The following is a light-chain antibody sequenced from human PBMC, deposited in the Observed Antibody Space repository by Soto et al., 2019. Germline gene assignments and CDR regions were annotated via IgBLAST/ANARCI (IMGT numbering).Light chain of an antibody. Sequence: DIQMTQSPSSVAASVGDRVTITCRASQDIDIWLAWYQQKPGTAPKVLIYPASTLQSGVPSRFSGIGSVTDFTLTISSLQPEDFATYFCQQANRFPPTFGQGIRLEVK. V-gene: IGKV1-12*01. J-gene: IGKJ5*01. CDR3: QQANRFPPT. CDR1: QDIDIW. CDR2: PAS.